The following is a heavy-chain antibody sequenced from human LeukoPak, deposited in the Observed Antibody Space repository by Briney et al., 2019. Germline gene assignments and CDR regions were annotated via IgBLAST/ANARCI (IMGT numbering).Heavy chain of an antibody. Sequence: SETLSLTCTVSGGSIRSTSYYWGWIRQPPGKGLEWIGSIYYSGNTYYNPSLKSRVTMSVDTSKNQFSLRLSSVNAADTAVYYCARDILATSIAAPYYWGQGTLVTVSS. D-gene: IGHD6-13*01. CDR1: GGSIRSTSYY. CDR3: ARDILATSIAAPYY. J-gene: IGHJ4*02. V-gene: IGHV4-39*07. CDR2: IYYSGNT.